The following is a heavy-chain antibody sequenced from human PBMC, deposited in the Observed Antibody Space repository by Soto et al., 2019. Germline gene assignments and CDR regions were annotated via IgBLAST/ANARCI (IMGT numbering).Heavy chain of an antibody. Sequence: GGSLRLSCAASGFTFSHYWMSWVRQAPGKGLEWVAIIKQDGSEEYYVDSVKGRFTISRDNAKNSLYLQMNSLRAEDMAIYYCATGYTSSTDSFDSWGQGTLVTVSS. CDR2: IKQDGSEE. CDR3: ATGYTSSTDSFDS. CDR1: GFTFSHYW. J-gene: IGHJ4*02. V-gene: IGHV3-7*01. D-gene: IGHD6-13*01.